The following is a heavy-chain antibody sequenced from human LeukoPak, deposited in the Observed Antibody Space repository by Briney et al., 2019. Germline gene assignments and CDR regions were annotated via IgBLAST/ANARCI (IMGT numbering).Heavy chain of an antibody. Sequence: GESLKISCQGSGYSFTTYWIGWVRQMPGKGLEWMGIIYPGDSDTRYSPSFQGQVTISADESISTAYLQWSSLEASDTAMYYCARLSGSQLDFWGQGTLVTVSS. CDR2: IYPGDSDT. D-gene: IGHD1-26*01. V-gene: IGHV5-51*01. CDR1: GYSFTTYW. CDR3: ARLSGSQLDF. J-gene: IGHJ4*02.